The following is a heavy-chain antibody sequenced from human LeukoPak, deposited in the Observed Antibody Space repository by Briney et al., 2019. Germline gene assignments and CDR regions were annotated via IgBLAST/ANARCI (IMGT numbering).Heavy chain of an antibody. CDR1: GYRFTNFD. Sequence: ASVNVSCKTSGYRFTNFDINWVRQAPGQGLEWMGWMNPDNSNTGYAQKFQGRVSMSGDTSISTAFMVLSSLRSDDTAVYFCARGPRESSRSDYWGQGTLVTDSS. CDR2: MNPDNSNT. CDR3: ARGPRESSRSDY. D-gene: IGHD6-13*01. V-gene: IGHV1-8*01. J-gene: IGHJ4*02.